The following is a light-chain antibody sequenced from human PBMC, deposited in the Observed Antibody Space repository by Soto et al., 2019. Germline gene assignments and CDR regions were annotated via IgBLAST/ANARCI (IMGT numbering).Light chain of an antibody. J-gene: IGKJ1*01. V-gene: IGKV1-5*01. CDR1: QSISSW. CDR3: QQYNSYSLK. CDR2: DAS. Sequence: DIQMTQPPSTLSASVGDRVTITCRASQSISSWLAWYQQKPGKAPKLLIYDASSLESGVPSRFSGSGSGTEFTLTISSLQPDDFATYYCQQYNSYSLKFGQGTKVDIK.